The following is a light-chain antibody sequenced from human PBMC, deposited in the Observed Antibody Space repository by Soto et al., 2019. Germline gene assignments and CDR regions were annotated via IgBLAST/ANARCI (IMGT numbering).Light chain of an antibody. J-gene: IGKJ1*01. Sequence: IVLTQSPATVSLSTGERATLSCRASQSVGRYLAWYQHKPGQAPRLLIYGASNRATGIPARFSGSGSGTDFTLTISSLEPEDFAVYYCQQRSNWPPWTFGQGTKVDI. CDR1: QSVGRY. CDR3: QQRSNWPPWT. V-gene: IGKV3-11*01. CDR2: GAS.